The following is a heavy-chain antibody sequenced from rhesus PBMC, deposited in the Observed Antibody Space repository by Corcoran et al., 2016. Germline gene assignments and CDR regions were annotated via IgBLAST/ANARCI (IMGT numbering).Heavy chain of an antibody. CDR3: AREGPYWSGDFDY. CDR1: GGPISGYY. V-gene: IGHV4-81*01. J-gene: IGHJ4*01. D-gene: IGHD3-22*01. CDR2: IDGHIAGT. Sequence: QLQLQESGPGLVQPSRPLSLTCPVYGGPISGYYGCWNPQPPGKGLGWIGNIDGHIAGTNYNPSLKSRVTISKDTSKNQFSLKLSSVTAADTAVYYCAREGPYWSGDFDYWGQGVLVTVSS.